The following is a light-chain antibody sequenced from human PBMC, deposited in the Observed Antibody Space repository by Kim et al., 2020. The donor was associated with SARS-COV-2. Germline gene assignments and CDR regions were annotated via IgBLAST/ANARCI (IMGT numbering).Light chain of an antibody. CDR3: ASHGGYDYV. CDR2: EVT. Sequence: PGQSVAISGAGTSGDFGSYKYVSWYQQHPGKSPKLIIYEVTKRPSGVPDRFSGSMSGNTASLTVSGLQAEDEADYYCASHGGYDYVFGTGTKVTVL. V-gene: IGLV2-8*01. J-gene: IGLJ1*01. CDR1: SGDFGSYKY.